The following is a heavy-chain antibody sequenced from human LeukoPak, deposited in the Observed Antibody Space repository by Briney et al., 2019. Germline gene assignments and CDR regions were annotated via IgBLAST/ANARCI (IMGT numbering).Heavy chain of an antibody. D-gene: IGHD2/OR15-2a*01. CDR1: GFTFSDYY. CDR2: ISSSGSTI. J-gene: IGHJ4*02. Sequence: KTGGSLRLSCAASGFTFSDYYMSWIRQAPGKRLEWVSYISSSGSTIYYADSVKGRFTISRDNAKNSLYLQMSSLRAEDTAVYYCARVVLSMAYFDSWGQGTLVTVSS. V-gene: IGHV3-11*04. CDR3: ARVVLSMAYFDS.